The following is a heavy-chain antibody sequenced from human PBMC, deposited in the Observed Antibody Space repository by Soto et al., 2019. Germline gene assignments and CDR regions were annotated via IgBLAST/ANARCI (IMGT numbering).Heavy chain of an antibody. CDR2: ITGNGAIT. D-gene: IGHD2-21*02. CDR3: AQWPYCGGARYFRL. V-gene: IGHV3-23*01. Sequence: GGSLRLSCAASGFRFDSYAMTWVRQAPGKGLEWVSTITGNGAITYHADSVKDRFTISRDNSKNTLYLQINSLRAEDTAMYFCAQWPYCGGARYFRLWGPGTLVTVSS. J-gene: IGHJ4*02. CDR1: GFRFDSYA.